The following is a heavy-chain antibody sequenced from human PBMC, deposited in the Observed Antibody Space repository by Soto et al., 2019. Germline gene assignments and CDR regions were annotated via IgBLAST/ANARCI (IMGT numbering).Heavy chain of an antibody. V-gene: IGHV1-18*01. CDR1: GYTFTSYG. CDR3: ARDVSPGRHWEDDAFDI. D-gene: IGHD1-26*01. CDR2: ISAYNGNT. Sequence: ASVKVSFKASGYTFTSYGISWVRQAPGQGLEWMGWISAYNGNTNYAQKLQGRVTMTTDTSTSTAYMELRSLRSDDTAVYYCARDVSPGRHWEDDAFDIWGQGTMVTVSS. J-gene: IGHJ3*02.